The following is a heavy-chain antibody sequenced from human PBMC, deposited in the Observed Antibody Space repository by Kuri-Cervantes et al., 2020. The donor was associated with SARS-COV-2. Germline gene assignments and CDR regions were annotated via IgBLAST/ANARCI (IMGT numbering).Heavy chain of an antibody. CDR3: AREKVVVVPAARYYYYGMDV. V-gene: IGHV4-30-4*08. CDR2: IYYSGST. Sequence: LRPSCIVSGGSISGGGYYWSWIRQHPGKGLEWIGYIYYSGSTYYNPSLKSRVTISVDTSKNQFSLKLSSVTAADTAVYYCAREKVVVVPAARYYYYGMDVWAQGTTVTVSS. J-gene: IGHJ6*02. CDR1: GGSISGGGYY. D-gene: IGHD2-2*01.